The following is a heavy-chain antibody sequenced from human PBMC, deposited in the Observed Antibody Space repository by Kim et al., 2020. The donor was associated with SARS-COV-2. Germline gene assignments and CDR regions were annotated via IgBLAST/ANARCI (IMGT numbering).Heavy chain of an antibody. CDR1: GFTFSSYA. CDR3: ARSQGGGYYFPMDD. D-gene: IGHD3-22*01. CDR2: ISYDGSNK. V-gene: IGHV3-30-3*01. Sequence: GGSLRLSCAASGFTFSSYAMHWVRQAPGKGLEWVAVISYDGSNKYYADSVKGRFTISRDNSKNTLYLQMNSLRAEDTAVYYCARSQGGGYYFPMDDWGKG. J-gene: IGHJ6*03.